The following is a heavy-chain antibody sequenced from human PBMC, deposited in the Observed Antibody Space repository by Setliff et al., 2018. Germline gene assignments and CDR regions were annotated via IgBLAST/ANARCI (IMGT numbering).Heavy chain of an antibody. Sequence: GASVKVSCKATGYTLSRHYMHWARQAPGQGLEWMGIINPGGGSASIVQKFQGRVTMTSDTSTSTVYMEVTGLTSEDTAVYYCARAGVAAADRKGVFDHWGQGTLVTVSS. J-gene: IGHJ4*02. CDR3: ARAGVAAADRKGVFDH. D-gene: IGHD6-13*01. V-gene: IGHV1-46*01. CDR1: GYTLSRHY. CDR2: INPGGGSA.